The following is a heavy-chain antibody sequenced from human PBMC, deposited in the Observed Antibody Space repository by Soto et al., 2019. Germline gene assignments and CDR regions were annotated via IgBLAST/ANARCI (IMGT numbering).Heavy chain of an antibody. D-gene: IGHD2-21*02. J-gene: IGHJ4*02. V-gene: IGHV3-23*01. Sequence: GGSLRLSCAASGFTFSSYAMSWVRQAPGKGLEWVSAISGSGGSTYYADSVKGRSTISRDNSKNTLYLQMNSLRAEDTAVYYCAKAYCGGDCPTRGGPLDYWGQGTLVTVSS. CDR2: ISGSGGST. CDR1: GFTFSSYA. CDR3: AKAYCGGDCPTRGGPLDY.